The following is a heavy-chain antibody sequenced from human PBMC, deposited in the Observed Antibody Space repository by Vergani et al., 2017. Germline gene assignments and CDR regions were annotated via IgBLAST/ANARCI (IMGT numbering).Heavy chain of an antibody. D-gene: IGHD3-10*01. J-gene: IGHJ4*02. CDR3: ARGAYFGGLPLRWFGDPDY. CDR2: IYHSGST. Sequence: QVQLQESGPGLVKPSETLSLTCAVSGYSISSGYYWGWIRQPPGKGLEWIGSIYHSGSTYYNPSLKRRVTISVDTSKNQFSLKLSAVTAADTAVYYCARGAYFGGLPLRWFGDPDYWGQGTLVTVSS. V-gene: IGHV4-38-2*01. CDR1: GYSISSGYY.